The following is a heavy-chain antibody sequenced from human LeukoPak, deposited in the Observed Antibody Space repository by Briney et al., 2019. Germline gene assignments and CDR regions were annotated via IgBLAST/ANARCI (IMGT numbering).Heavy chain of an antibody. Sequence: GGSLRLSCAASETTLRNAWMSWVRQAPGKGLEWVGRIKTESEGGTTDYAAPVRGRFTISRDDSKNTVYLQMNSLQIEDTAVYYCTTGYGSSWYGWGQGTLVTVSS. CDR2: IKTESEGGTT. V-gene: IGHV3-15*01. D-gene: IGHD6-13*01. J-gene: IGHJ4*02. CDR1: ETTLRNAW. CDR3: TTGYGSSWYG.